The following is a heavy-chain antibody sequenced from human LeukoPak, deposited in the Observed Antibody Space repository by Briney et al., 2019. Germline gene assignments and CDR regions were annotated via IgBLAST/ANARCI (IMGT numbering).Heavy chain of an antibody. CDR2: IYSNNFT. V-gene: IGHV3-53*01. CDR3: TRDFSGYGDAFDI. J-gene: IGHJ3*02. Sequence: GGSLRLSYAASGFIVSRNYMNWVRQAPGKGLEWVSVIYSNNFTYYAGSVKGRFTISRDNSKNTLYLQMNSLRAEDTAVYYCTRDFSGYGDAFDIWGQGTMVTVSS. D-gene: IGHD6-25*01. CDR1: GFIVSRNY.